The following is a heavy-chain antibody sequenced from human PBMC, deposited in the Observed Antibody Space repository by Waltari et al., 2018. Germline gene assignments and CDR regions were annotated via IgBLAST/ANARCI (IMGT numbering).Heavy chain of an antibody. CDR1: GFSLSTSGMR. D-gene: IGHD2-2*01. V-gene: IGHV2-70*04. CDR3: ARNRGYCSSTSCGWFDP. CDR2: IDWDDDK. Sequence: QVTLKESGPALVKPTQTLTLTCTFSGFSLSTSGMRESWIRQPPGKALEWLARIDWDDDKFYSTSLKTRLTISKDTSKNQVVLTMTNMDPVDTATYYCARNRGYCSSTSCGWFDPWGQGTLVTVSS. J-gene: IGHJ5*02.